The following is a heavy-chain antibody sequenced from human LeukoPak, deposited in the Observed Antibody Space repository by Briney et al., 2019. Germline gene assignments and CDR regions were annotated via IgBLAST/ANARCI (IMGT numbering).Heavy chain of an antibody. CDR3: ARGFRLSAIEDWFDP. D-gene: IGHD2-2*02. CDR1: GYTFTAYY. J-gene: IGHJ5*02. CDR2: ITPNSGGT. Sequence: ASVKISCKASGYTFTAYYMHWVRQAPGQGLEWMGWITPNSGGTKYAQRFQGRVTMTRDTSISTAYMELSGLRSDDTAVYYCARGFRLSAIEDWFDPWGQGTLVTVSS. V-gene: IGHV1-2*02.